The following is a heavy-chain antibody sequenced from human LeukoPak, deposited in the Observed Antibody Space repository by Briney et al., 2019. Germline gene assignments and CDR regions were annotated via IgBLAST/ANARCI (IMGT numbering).Heavy chain of an antibody. D-gene: IGHD3-10*01. CDR1: GYTFTSYG. CDR2: ISAYNGNT. V-gene: IGHV1-18*01. J-gene: IGHJ6*03. CDR3: ARGLPVRGDKYYYYMDV. Sequence: ASVKVSCKASGYTFTSYGISWVRQAPGQGLEWMGWISAYNGNTNYAQKLQGRVTMTTDTSTSTAYMELRSLRSDDTAVYYCARGLPVRGDKYYYYMDVWGKGTTVTVSS.